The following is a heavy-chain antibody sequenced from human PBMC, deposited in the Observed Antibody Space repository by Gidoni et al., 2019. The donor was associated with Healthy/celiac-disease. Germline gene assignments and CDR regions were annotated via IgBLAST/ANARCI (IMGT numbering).Heavy chain of an antibody. CDR3: AGSNYGSGSYSFPYKIFDY. D-gene: IGHD3-10*01. CDR2: SNHSGST. V-gene: IGHV4-34*01. J-gene: IGHJ4*02. CDR1: VGSFSSYY. Sequence: HVQLQQSGAGLLTPSETLSLPCAVSVGSFSSYYWSWIRQPPGKGLEWIGESNHSGSTNDNPSLKSRVTKSVDTSKNQFSLKLSSVTAADTAVYYCAGSNYGSGSYSFPYKIFDYWGQGTLVTVSS.